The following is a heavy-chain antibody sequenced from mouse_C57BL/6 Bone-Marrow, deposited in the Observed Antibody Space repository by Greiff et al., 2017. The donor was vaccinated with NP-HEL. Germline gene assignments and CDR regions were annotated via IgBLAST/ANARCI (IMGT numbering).Heavy chain of an antibody. V-gene: IGHV1-42*01. CDR3: ARHFDY. CDR2: INPSTGGT. CDR1: GYSFTGYY. J-gene: IGHJ2*01. Sequence: VQLKESGPELVKPGASVKISCKASGYSFTGYYMYWVKQSPEKSLEWIGEINPSTGGTTYNQKFKAKATLTVAKASSTAYMQLKSLTSGDSAVYYCARHFDYWGQGTTLTVSS.